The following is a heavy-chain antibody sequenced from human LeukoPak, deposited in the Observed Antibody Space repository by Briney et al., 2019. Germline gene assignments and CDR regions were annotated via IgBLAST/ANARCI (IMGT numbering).Heavy chain of an antibody. CDR3: ARGQGGVHDY. J-gene: IGHJ4*02. Sequence: GGSLRLSCAASGFTFSSYSMNWVRQAPGKGLEWVSSISSSSSYIYYADSVKGRFTISRDNAKNSLYLQMNGLRDEDTAVYYCARGQGGVHDYWGQGTLVTVSS. V-gene: IGHV3-21*01. CDR1: GFTFSSYS. D-gene: IGHD3-16*01. CDR2: ISSSSSYI.